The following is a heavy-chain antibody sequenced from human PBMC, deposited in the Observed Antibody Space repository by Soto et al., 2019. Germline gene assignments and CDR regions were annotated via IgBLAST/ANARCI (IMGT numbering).Heavy chain of an antibody. D-gene: IGHD3-22*01. CDR2: FDPEDGET. CDR1: GYTLTELS. Sequence: ASVKVSCKVSGYTLTELSMHWVRQAPGKGLEWMGGFDPEDGETIYAQKFQGRVTMTEDTSTDTAYMELSSLRSEDTAVYYCAAGTYYYDSSGYRYFDYWGQGTLVTVS. CDR3: AAGTYYYDSSGYRYFDY. V-gene: IGHV1-24*01. J-gene: IGHJ4*02.